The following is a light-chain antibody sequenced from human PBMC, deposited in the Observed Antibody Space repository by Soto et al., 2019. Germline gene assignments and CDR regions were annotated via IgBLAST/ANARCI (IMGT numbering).Light chain of an antibody. CDR3: QQRSNWPPIT. V-gene: IGKV3D-20*02. Sequence: EIVMTQSPATLSVSPGERATLSCRASQSVSSSYLAWYQQKPAQAPPLLIYGASSRATGIPDRFSGSGSGTDFTLTINSLEPEDFAVYYCQQRSNWPPITFGQGTRLEIK. CDR1: QSVSSSY. CDR2: GAS. J-gene: IGKJ5*01.